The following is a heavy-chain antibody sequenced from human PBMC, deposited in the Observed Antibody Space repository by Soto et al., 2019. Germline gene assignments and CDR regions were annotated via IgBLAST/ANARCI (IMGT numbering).Heavy chain of an antibody. CDR2: ISGSGDTI. V-gene: IGHV3-11*01. CDR3: ASDPYYYASEY. CDR1: GFTFSDSY. J-gene: IGHJ4*02. D-gene: IGHD3-10*01. Sequence: QVQLVESGGGLVKPGGSLRLSCAASGFTFSDSYMTWIRQAPGKGLEWVSYISGSGDTIYYADSVKGRFTVSRVNAKNSLYLQMNSLRAEDTAVYYCASDPYYYASEYWGQGTLVTVSS.